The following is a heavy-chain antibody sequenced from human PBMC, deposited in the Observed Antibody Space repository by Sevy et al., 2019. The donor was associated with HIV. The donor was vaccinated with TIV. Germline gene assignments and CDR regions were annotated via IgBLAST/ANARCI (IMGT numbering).Heavy chain of an antibody. Sequence: GGSLRLSCAASGFTFSSYAMSWVRQAPGKGLEWVSAISGSGGSTYYADSVKGRFTISRDNSKSTLYLQMNSLRAEDTAVYYCAKEGERREYSSSWYGEGYYYGMDVWGQGTTVTVSS. J-gene: IGHJ6*02. CDR1: GFTFSSYA. CDR2: ISGSGGST. CDR3: AKEGERREYSSSWYGEGYYYGMDV. D-gene: IGHD6-13*01. V-gene: IGHV3-23*01.